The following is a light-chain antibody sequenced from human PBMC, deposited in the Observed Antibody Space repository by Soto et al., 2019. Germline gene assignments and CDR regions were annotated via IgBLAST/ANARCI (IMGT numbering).Light chain of an antibody. V-gene: IGKV3-11*01. CDR2: DAS. Sequence: EIVVTQSPATLSLSPGERATLSCRASQSVSSHLAWYQQKPGQAPRLLIDDASNMATGIPARFSGSGSGTDFTLTISSLEPEDYAVYYCQQRADWWTFGQGTKVEVK. CDR1: QSVSSH. J-gene: IGKJ1*01. CDR3: QQRADWWT.